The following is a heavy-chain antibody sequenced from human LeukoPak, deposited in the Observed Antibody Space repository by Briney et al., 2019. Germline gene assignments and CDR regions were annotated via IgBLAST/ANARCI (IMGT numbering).Heavy chain of an antibody. V-gene: IGHV4-59*08. CDR3: ARRDDSSGYHKIFDY. J-gene: IGHJ4*02. Sequence: SETLSLTCAVSGGSISSYYWSWIRQPPGKGLEWIGYIYYSGSTNYNPSLKSRVTISIDTSKNQFYLKLSSLTAADTAVYFCARRDDSSGYHKIFDYWGPGTLVTVSS. CDR2: IYYSGST. CDR1: GGSISSYY. D-gene: IGHD3-22*01.